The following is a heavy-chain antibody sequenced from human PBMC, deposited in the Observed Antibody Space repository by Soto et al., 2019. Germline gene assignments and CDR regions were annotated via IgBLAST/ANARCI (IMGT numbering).Heavy chain of an antibody. Sequence: ASVKVSCKASGYTFTSYGISWVRQAPGQGLDWMGWISAYNGNTKYAQDLQGRVTMTTDTSTSTAYMELRSLRSDDTAVYYCARFSGGSYNTYYFYYGMDVWGQGTTVTV. D-gene: IGHD2-15*01. V-gene: IGHV1-18*04. CDR2: ISAYNGNT. CDR3: ARFSGGSYNTYYFYYGMDV. CDR1: GYTFTSYG. J-gene: IGHJ6*02.